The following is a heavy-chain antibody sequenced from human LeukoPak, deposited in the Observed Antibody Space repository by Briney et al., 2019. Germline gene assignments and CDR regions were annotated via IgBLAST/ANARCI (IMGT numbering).Heavy chain of an antibody. D-gene: IGHD6-13*01. V-gene: IGHV3-33*01. Sequence: GRSLRLSCAASGFTFSSYGMHWVRQAPGKGLEWVAVIWYDGSNKYYADSVKGRFTISRDNSKNTLYLQMNSLRAEDTAVYYCAREVVGAAAGTFDYWGQGTLVTVSS. CDR3: AREVVGAAAGTFDY. CDR1: GFTFSSYG. CDR2: IWYDGSNK. J-gene: IGHJ4*02.